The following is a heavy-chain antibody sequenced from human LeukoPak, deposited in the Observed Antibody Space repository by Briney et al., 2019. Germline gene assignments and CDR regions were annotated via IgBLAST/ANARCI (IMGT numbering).Heavy chain of an antibody. Sequence: SETLSLTCTVSGGSVSSSSYYWSWIRQPPGTGLEWIGHIYYSGSTNYNPSLKSRVTKALDTSKNQFSLKLSSVTAADTAVYYCARDNVEIVAPDYWGQGTLVTVSS. CDR3: ARDNVEIVAPDY. CDR1: GGSVSSSSYY. D-gene: IGHD5-12*01. J-gene: IGHJ4*02. V-gene: IGHV4-61*01. CDR2: IYYSGST.